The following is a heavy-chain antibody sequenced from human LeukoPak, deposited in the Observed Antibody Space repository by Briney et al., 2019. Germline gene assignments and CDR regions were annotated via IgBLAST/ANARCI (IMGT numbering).Heavy chain of an antibody. CDR2: IDARSGIT. V-gene: IGHV3-48*01. CDR1: GFTFSSYA. D-gene: IGHD3-3*01. Sequence: GGSLRLSCAASGFTFSSYAMSWVRQAPGKVPEWVSYIDARSGITYYADSVQGRFTISRDNAQESVFLQMNSLRADDTAVYYCSRTYDFGRGPPGDAVDNWGPGTLVTVSS. CDR3: SRTYDFGRGPPGDAVDN. J-gene: IGHJ3*02.